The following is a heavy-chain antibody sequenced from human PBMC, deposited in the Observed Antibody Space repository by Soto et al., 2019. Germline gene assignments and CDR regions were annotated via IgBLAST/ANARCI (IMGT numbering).Heavy chain of an antibody. J-gene: IGHJ4*02. V-gene: IGHV3-33*01. CDR2: IWYDGGTK. CDR1: GFSFSGYG. CDR3: ARGDGSSGSEPVNY. Sequence: QVQLVESGGGVVQPGRSLRLSCAASGFSFSGYGMHWVRQAPGKGLDWVAVIWYDGGTKYYADSVKGRFTISRDNYKNTLYLQLNSLRAENTSGYFCARGDGSSGSEPVNYGGQGTLVTVSS. D-gene: IGHD1-26*01.